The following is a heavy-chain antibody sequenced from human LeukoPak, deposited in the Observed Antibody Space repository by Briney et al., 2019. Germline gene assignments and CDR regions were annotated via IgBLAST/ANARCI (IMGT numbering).Heavy chain of an antibody. J-gene: IGHJ4*02. V-gene: IGHV1-24*01. CDR1: GYTLTELS. CDR2: FDPEDGET. CDR3: ATVSLIAAAAYFDY. D-gene: IGHD6-13*01. Sequence: ASVKVSCKVSGYTLTELSMHWVRQAPGKGLEWMGGFDPEDGETIYAQKFQGRVTVTEDTSTDTAYMELSSLRSEDTAVYYCATVSLIAAAAYFDYWGQGTLVTVSS.